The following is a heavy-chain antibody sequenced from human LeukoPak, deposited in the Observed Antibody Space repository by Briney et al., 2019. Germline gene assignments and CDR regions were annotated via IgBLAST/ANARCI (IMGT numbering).Heavy chain of an antibody. D-gene: IGHD5-12*01. CDR3: TTGGYGGQFDY. J-gene: IGHJ4*02. CDR1: GXAFSNAW. Sequence: GGSLRLSWAASGXAFSNAWVSWVRQAPGKGLEWVGRIKSKTDGGTTDYAAPVKGRFTISRDDSKNTLYLQMNSLKTEDTAVYYCTTGGYGGQFDYWGQGTLVTVSS. V-gene: IGHV3-15*01. CDR2: IKSKTDGGTT.